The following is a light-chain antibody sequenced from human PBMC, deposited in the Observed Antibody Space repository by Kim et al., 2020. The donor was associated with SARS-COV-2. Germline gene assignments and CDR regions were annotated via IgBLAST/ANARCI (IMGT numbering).Light chain of an antibody. Sequence: PGQRVTISCSESSSNIGRNSVNWYQQLPGTPPKLLIYSNNHRPSGVPDRFSGSKSGTSAYLAISGLQSEDEADYYCATWDDSLNVLFGGGTKLTVL. CDR1: SSNIGRNS. CDR3: ATWDDSLNVL. J-gene: IGLJ2*01. V-gene: IGLV1-44*01. CDR2: SNN.